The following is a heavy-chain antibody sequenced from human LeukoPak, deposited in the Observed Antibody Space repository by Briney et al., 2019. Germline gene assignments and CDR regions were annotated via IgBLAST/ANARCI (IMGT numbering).Heavy chain of an antibody. CDR2: MNSDGRAT. V-gene: IGHV3-74*01. D-gene: IGHD3-16*01. J-gene: IGHJ4*02. CDR1: GFTLSSYW. CDR3: AGEFEATGFWALDY. Sequence: GGSLRLSCAVSGFTLSSYWMHWVRQAPGKGLVWVSRMNSDGRATTYADSVKGRFTISRDNAKNTLYLQMNSLRAEDTAVYYCAGEFEATGFWALDYWGQGTLVTASS.